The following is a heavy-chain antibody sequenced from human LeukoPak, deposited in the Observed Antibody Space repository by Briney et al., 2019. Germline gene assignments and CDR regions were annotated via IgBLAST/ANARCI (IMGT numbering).Heavy chain of an antibody. D-gene: IGHD3-10*01. J-gene: IGHJ3*02. CDR3: ASSSSRGVTAFDI. V-gene: IGHV1-18*01. Sequence: ASVKVSCKASGYTFTSHGISWVRQAPGQGLEWMGWISAYNGNTNYAQKLQGRVTMTTDTSTSTAYMELRSLRSDDTAVYYCASSSSRGVTAFDIWGQGTMVTVSS. CDR1: GYTFTSHG. CDR2: ISAYNGNT.